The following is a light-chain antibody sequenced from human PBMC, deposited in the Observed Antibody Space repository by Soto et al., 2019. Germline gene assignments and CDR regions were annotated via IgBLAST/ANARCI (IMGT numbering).Light chain of an antibody. CDR2: GAT. Sequence: IVMTQSPATLSVSPGERATLSCRASQSVSSNLAWYQQKPGQAPRLLIHGATTRATGIPARFSGSGSGTEFTITISSLQSEDFAVHYCQQYRDWPPYTFGQGTKLEIK. CDR3: QQYRDWPPYT. CDR1: QSVSSN. V-gene: IGKV3-15*01. J-gene: IGKJ2*01.